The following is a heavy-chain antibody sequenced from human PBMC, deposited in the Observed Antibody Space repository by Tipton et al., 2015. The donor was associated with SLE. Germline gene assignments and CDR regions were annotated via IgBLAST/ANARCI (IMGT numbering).Heavy chain of an antibody. CDR2: IYSSGSA. D-gene: IGHD5-12*01. Sequence: TLSLTCTVSGGSINGGIYSWVWIRQPPGKGLEWIGNIYSSGSAYYNPSLKSRVTISLHTSKNQFSLKLSSVTAADTAVYYCASLNVVATIANFWGQGTLVTVSS. V-gene: IGHV4-39*07. J-gene: IGHJ4*02. CDR3: ASLNVVATIANF. CDR1: GGSINGGIYS.